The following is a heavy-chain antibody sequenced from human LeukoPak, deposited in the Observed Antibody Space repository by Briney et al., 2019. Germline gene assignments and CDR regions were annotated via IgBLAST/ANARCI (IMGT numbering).Heavy chain of an antibody. D-gene: IGHD1-1*01. CDR3: ARMYTYGRC. J-gene: IGHJ4*02. CDR1: GFTFCSFS. V-gene: IGHV3-7*01. CDR2: LKEDGSEE. Sequence: GGSLRLSCAASGFTFCSFSMGWVRPAPGKGLEWVANLKEDGSEEYYLDSVMGRFTISRDNAKNSLYLQMNSLRAEDTAVYYCARMYTYGRCWGQGTLVTVSS.